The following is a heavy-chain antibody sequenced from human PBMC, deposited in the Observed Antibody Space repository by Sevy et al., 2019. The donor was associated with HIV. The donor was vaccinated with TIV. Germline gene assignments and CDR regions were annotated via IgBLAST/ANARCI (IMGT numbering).Heavy chain of an antibody. CDR3: ARDLYFSGGSCSSGDWFDP. Sequence: GGSLRLSCAASGFTFSSYSMNWVRQAPGKGLEWVSYISSSSSTIYYADSVKGRFTISRDNAKNSLYLQMNSLRDEDTAVYYCARDLYFSGGSCSSGDWFDPWGQGTLVTVSS. CDR1: GFTFSSYS. CDR2: ISSSSSTI. V-gene: IGHV3-48*02. J-gene: IGHJ5*02. D-gene: IGHD2-15*01.